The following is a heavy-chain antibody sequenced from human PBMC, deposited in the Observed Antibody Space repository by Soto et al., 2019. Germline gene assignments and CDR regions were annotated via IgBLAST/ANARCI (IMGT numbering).Heavy chain of an antibody. J-gene: IGHJ4*02. CDR3: ANTGYSYGWYYFDY. D-gene: IGHD5-18*01. V-gene: IGHV3-23*01. CDR1: EFTFSNYA. Sequence: GGSLRLSCAASEFTFSNYAMSWVRQAPGKGLEWVSSISDNGGTTYYADSVKGRFTISRDNSKNTLYLQMNSLRAEDTAVYYCANTGYSYGWYYFDYWGQGTLVTVSS. CDR2: ISDNGGTT.